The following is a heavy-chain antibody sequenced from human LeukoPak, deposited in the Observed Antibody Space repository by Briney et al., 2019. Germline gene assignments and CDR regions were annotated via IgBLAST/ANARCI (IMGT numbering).Heavy chain of an antibody. Sequence: PSETLSLTCTVSGGPISSYYWSWIRQPPGKGLEWIGYIYYSGSTNYNPSLKSRVTISVDTSKNQFSLKLSSVTAADTAVYYCARCATNYYGSGSSFDYWGQGTLVTVSS. CDR3: ARCATNYYGSGSSFDY. J-gene: IGHJ4*02. D-gene: IGHD3-10*01. V-gene: IGHV4-59*08. CDR1: GGPISSYY. CDR2: IYYSGST.